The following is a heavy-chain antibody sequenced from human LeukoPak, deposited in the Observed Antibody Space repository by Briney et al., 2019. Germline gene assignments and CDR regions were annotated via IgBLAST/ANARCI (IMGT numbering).Heavy chain of an antibody. J-gene: IGHJ5*02. D-gene: IGHD2-15*01. CDR1: GDSISSYY. CDR3: ARAGAVVDNWFDP. CDR2: IYYSGST. Sequence: SETLSLTCTVSGDSISSYYCSWIRQPPGKGLEWIGYIYYSGSTSYNPSLKSRVTISLDTSNNQFSLKLSSVTAADTAVYYCARAGAVVDNWFDPWGQGTLVTVSS. V-gene: IGHV4-59*08.